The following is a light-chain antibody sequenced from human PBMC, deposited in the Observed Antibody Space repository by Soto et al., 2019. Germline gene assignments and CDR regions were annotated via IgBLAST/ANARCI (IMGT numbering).Light chain of an antibody. CDR3: QVWDTSSDQGV. Sequence: SYELTQPPSVSVAPGQTATVTCGGNNVGSKSVHWYQQEPGQAPVLVVYDDSDRPSGIPERFSGSNSGNTATLTISRVEAGDEADYYCQVWDTSSDQGVFGTGTKVTVL. J-gene: IGLJ1*01. CDR2: DDS. CDR1: NVGSKS. V-gene: IGLV3-21*02.